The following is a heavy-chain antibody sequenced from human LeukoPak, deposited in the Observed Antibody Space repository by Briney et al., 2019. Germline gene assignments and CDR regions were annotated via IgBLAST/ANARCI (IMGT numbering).Heavy chain of an antibody. CDR1: GGTFSSYA. J-gene: IGHJ6*02. D-gene: IGHD2-21*02. V-gene: IGHV1-46*01. CDR2: INPSGGST. CDR3: ARVGVVVTAIPGNVNYYYYYGMDV. Sequence: ASVKVSCKASGGTFSSYAISWVRQAPGQGLEWMGIINPSGGSTSYAQKFQGRVTMTRGTSTSTVYMELSSLRSEDTAVYYCARVGVVVTAIPGNVNYYYYYGMDVWSQGTTVTVSS.